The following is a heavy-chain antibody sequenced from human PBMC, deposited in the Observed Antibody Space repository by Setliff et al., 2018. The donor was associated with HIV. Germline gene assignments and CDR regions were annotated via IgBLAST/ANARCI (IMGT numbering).Heavy chain of an antibody. J-gene: IGHJ6*03. V-gene: IGHV1-8*03. D-gene: IGHD3-3*01. CDR2: MSPNSGYT. CDR3: ARGIGIFGVVYYYYYMDV. CDR1: GYTFTSFD. Sequence: ASVKVSCKASGYTFTSFDINWVRQATGQGLEWMGWMSPNSGYTVYAQKFQGRVTITADESRSTAYMELSSLRSEDTAVYYCARGIGIFGVVYYYYYMDVWGKGTTVTVSS.